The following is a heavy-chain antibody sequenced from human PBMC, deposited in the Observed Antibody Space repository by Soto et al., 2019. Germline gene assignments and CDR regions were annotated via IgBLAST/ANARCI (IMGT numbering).Heavy chain of an antibody. V-gene: IGHV4-30-4*01. D-gene: IGHD3-9*01. Sequence: SETLSLTCTVSGGSISSGDYYWSWIRQPPGKGLEWIGYIYYSGSTYYNPSLKSRVTISVDTSKNQFSLKLSSVTAADTAVYYCAREYYDIWTGPTGLDYWGQGTLVTVSS. CDR2: IYYSGST. CDR3: AREYYDIWTGPTGLDY. CDR1: GGSISSGDYY. J-gene: IGHJ4*02.